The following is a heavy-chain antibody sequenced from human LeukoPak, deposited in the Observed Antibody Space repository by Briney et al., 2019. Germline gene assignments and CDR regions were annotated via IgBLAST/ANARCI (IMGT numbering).Heavy chain of an antibody. CDR1: GGSISSSSYY. CDR3: ASASDYGDTHNWFDP. D-gene: IGHD4-17*01. Sequence: PSETLSLTCTVSGGSISSSSYYWGWIRQPPGKGLEWIGSIYYSGSTYYNPSLKSRVTISVDTSKNQFSLKLSSVTAADTAVYYCASASDYGDTHNWFDPWGQGTLVTVSS. V-gene: IGHV4-39*07. CDR2: IYYSGST. J-gene: IGHJ5*02.